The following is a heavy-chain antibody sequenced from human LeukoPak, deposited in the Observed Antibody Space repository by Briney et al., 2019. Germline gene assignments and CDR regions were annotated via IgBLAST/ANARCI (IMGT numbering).Heavy chain of an antibody. D-gene: IGHD2-21*02. CDR2: ISYDGSNK. Sequence: GRSLRLSCAASGFTFSSYAMHWVRQAPGKGLEWVAVISYDGSNKYYADSVKGRFTISRDNSKNTLYLQMNSLRAEDTAVYYCARTPCKSSYCGGDYHAFDIWGQGTMVTVSS. CDR3: ARTPCKSSYCGGDYHAFDI. J-gene: IGHJ3*02. V-gene: IGHV3-30-3*01. CDR1: GFTFSSYA.